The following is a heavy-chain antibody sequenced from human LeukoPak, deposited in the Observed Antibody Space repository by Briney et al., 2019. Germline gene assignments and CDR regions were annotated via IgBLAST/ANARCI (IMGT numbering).Heavy chain of an antibody. CDR1: GYTFTSYY. Sequence: GASVKVSCKASGYTFTSYYMHWVRQAPGQGLEWMGITNPSGGSTSYAQKFQGRVTMTRDTSTSTAYMELRSLRSDDTAVYYCARDFRSYSSSSGGDYWGQGTLVTVSS. CDR2: TNPSGGST. V-gene: IGHV1-46*01. D-gene: IGHD6-6*01. J-gene: IGHJ4*02. CDR3: ARDFRSYSSSSGGDY.